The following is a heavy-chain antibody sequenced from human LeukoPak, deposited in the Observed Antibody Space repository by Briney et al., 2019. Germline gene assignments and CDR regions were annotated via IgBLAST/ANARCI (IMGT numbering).Heavy chain of an antibody. D-gene: IGHD1-26*01. CDR1: GYTFTGYY. CDR3: ARTWDSGSYHWADAFDI. V-gene: IGHV1-2*02. Sequence: GASVKVACKASGYTFTGYYMHWLRQAPGQGLEWMGWINPNSGGTNYAQKFQGRVTMTRDTSISTAYMELSRLRSDDTAVYYCARTWDSGSYHWADAFDIWGQGTMVTVSS. J-gene: IGHJ3*02. CDR2: INPNSGGT.